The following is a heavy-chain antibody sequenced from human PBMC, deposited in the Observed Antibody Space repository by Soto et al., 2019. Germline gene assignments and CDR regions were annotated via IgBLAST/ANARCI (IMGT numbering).Heavy chain of an antibody. CDR2: FDPEDGET. Sequence: ASVKVSGKVSGYTLTELSMHWVRQAPGKGLEWMGGFDPEDGETIYAQKFQGRVTMTEDTSTDTAYMELSSLRSEDTAVYYCATVLRYFDWLSYPYNWFDPWGQGTLVTVSS. CDR3: ATVLRYFDWLSYPYNWFDP. V-gene: IGHV1-24*01. CDR1: GYTLTELS. J-gene: IGHJ5*02. D-gene: IGHD3-9*01.